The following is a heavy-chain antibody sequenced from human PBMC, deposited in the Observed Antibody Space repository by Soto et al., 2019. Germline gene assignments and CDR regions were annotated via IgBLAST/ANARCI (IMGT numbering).Heavy chain of an antibody. J-gene: IGHJ4*02. CDR3: AREKWELLRLLFFDY. V-gene: IGHV1-3*01. CDR1: GYTFTSYA. D-gene: IGHD1-26*01. Sequence: GASVKVSCKASGYTFTSYAMHWVRRAPGQRLEWMGWINAGNGNTKYSQKFQGRVTITRDTSASTAYMELSSLRSEDTAVYYCAREKWELLRLLFFDYWGQGTLVTVSS. CDR2: INAGNGNT.